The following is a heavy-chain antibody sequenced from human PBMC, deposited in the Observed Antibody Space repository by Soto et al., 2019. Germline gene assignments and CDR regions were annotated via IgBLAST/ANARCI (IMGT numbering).Heavy chain of an antibody. CDR1: GGSISSGGYY. Sequence: SETLSLTCTVSGGSISSGGYYWSWIRQHPGKGLEWIGYIYYSGSTYYNPSLKSRVTISVDTSKNQFSLKPSSVTAADTAVYYCARDYYYGSGSNRTPYYYYGMDVWGQGTTVTVS. CDR2: IYYSGST. CDR3: ARDYYYGSGSNRTPYYYYGMDV. J-gene: IGHJ6*02. D-gene: IGHD3-10*01. V-gene: IGHV4-31*03.